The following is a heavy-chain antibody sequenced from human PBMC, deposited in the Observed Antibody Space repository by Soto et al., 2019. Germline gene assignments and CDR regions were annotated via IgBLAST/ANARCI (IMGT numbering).Heavy chain of an antibody. CDR1: GFTFSSYA. J-gene: IGHJ4*02. CDR2: ISGSGGST. Sequence: EVQLLESGGGLVQPGGSLRLSCAASGFTFSSYAMSWVRQAPGKGLEWVSAISGSGGSTYYADSVKGRFTISRDNSKNTPYLQMNSLRAEDTAVYYCAKVRSRGCSSTSCYLAYWGQGTLVTVSS. D-gene: IGHD2-2*01. V-gene: IGHV3-23*01. CDR3: AKVRSRGCSSTSCYLAY.